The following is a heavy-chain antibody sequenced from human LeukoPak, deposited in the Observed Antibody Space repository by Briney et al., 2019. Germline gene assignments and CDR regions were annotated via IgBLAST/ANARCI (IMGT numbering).Heavy chain of an antibody. CDR3: TTTLGYCTNGVCGDY. Sequence: PGGSLRLSCAASGFTFSNAWMSWVRQAPGKGLEWVGRIKSKTDGGTTDYAAPVKGRFTISRDDSKNTLYLQMNSLKTGDTAVYYCTTTLGYCTNGVCGDYWGQGTLVTVSS. J-gene: IGHJ4*02. CDR2: IKSKTDGGTT. CDR1: GFTFSNAW. D-gene: IGHD2-8*01. V-gene: IGHV3-15*01.